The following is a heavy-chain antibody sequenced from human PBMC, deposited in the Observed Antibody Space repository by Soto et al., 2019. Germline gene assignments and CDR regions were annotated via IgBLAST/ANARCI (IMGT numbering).Heavy chain of an antibody. V-gene: IGHV4-59*01. Sequence: SETLSLTCTVSGGSISSYYWSWIRQPPGKGLEWIGYIYYSGSTNYNPSLKSRVTISVDTSKNQFSLKLSSVTAADTAVYYCARVHSWKLNRHFAYWGQGTLVTVSS. D-gene: IGHD1-1*01. CDR3: ARVHSWKLNRHFAY. CDR1: GGSISSYY. CDR2: IYYSGST. J-gene: IGHJ4*02.